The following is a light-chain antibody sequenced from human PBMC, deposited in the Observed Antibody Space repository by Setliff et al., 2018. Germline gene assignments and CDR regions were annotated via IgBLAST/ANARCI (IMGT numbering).Light chain of an antibody. CDR3: CAYTGSSTEV. J-gene: IGLJ1*01. Sequence: QSVLTQPASVSGSPGQSITISCSGTSSDVGSYDLVSWYQQHPGTAPKLIISDVNNRPSGVSNRFSGSKSGNTASLTISGLQAEDEAAYYCCAYTGSSTEVFGTGTKGTV. CDR2: DVN. V-gene: IGLV2-14*01. CDR1: SSDVGSYDL.